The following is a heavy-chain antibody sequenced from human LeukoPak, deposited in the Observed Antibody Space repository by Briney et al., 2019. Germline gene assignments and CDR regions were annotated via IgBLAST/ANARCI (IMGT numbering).Heavy chain of an antibody. V-gene: IGHV3-7*03. CDR1: GFTFSTYW. D-gene: IGHD3-9*01. CDR2: IKQDGSEK. Sequence: GGSLRLSCAASGFTFSTYWMNWVRQAPGKGLEWVANIKQDGSEKYYVDSVKGRFTISRDNAKSSLYLQMNSLRAEDTAVYYCARDIKAYYDILTGYYNYWGQGTLVTVSS. CDR3: ARDIKAYYDILTGYYNY. J-gene: IGHJ4*02.